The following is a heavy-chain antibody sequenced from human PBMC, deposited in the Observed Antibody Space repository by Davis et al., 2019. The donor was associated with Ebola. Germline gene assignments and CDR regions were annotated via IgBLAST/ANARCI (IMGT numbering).Heavy chain of an antibody. J-gene: IGHJ4*02. D-gene: IGHD3-22*01. V-gene: IGHV4-59*01. Sequence: SETLSLTCTVSGGSISSYYWSWIRQPPGKGLEWFGYIYYSGSTNYNPSLKSRVTISIDTSKNQFSLRLTSVTAADTAVYYCAGQDRGLGYWGQGTLVTVSS. CDR1: GGSISSYY. CDR3: AGQDRGLGY. CDR2: IYYSGST.